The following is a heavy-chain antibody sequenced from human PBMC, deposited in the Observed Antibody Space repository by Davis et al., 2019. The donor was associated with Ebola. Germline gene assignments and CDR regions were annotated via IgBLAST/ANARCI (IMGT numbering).Heavy chain of an antibody. J-gene: IGHJ4*02. Sequence: PSETLSLTCTVSGGSLSPYYWSWIRQSPGKGLEWIGYVKYNGRTEYIPSLNSRITISVDTSKSQVSLKLRSVTAADSAVYSCARGVYGAYFDYWGQGILVTVSS. CDR2: VKYNGRT. V-gene: IGHV4-59*01. CDR1: GGSLSPYY. CDR3: ARGVYGAYFDY. D-gene: IGHD4-17*01.